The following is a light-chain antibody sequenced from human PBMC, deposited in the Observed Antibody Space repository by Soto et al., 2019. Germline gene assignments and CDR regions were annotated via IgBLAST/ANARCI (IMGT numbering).Light chain of an antibody. Sequence: DIVMTQSPLSLPITPGEPASISCRSSQSLLHSNGYNYLDWYLQKPGQCPQLLIYLGSNRASGVPDRFSGRGSGKNFTLEISRVEAEDVGVYYCMQALQTPRTFGQGTKVEIK. V-gene: IGKV2-28*01. CDR3: MQALQTPRT. CDR1: QSLLHSNGYNY. J-gene: IGKJ1*01. CDR2: LGS.